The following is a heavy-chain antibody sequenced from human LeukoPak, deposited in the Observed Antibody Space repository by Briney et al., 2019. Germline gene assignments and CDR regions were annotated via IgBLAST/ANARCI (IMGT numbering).Heavy chain of an antibody. J-gene: IGHJ5*02. D-gene: IGHD3-9*01. CDR2: ISSSGSTI. Sequence: GGSLRLSCAASGFTFSDYYMSWIRQAPGKGLEWVSYISSSGSTIYYADSVKGRFTISRDNAKNSLYLQMNSLRAEDTAVYYCARDSPSADISEVRFDPWGQGTLVTVSS. V-gene: IGHV3-11*01. CDR3: ARDSPSADISEVRFDP. CDR1: GFTFSDYY.